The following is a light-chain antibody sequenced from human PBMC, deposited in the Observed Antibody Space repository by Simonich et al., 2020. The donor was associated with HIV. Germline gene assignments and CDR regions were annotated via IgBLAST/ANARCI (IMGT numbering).Light chain of an antibody. Sequence: DIQMTQSPSTLSASVGDRVTITCRASQSISTWLAWYQQKPGKAPKRLIYQESSLESGVPSRFSGSGSGTEFTLTVSSLQPDDFATYYCQQYYSYPWTFGQGTKVEIK. J-gene: IGKJ1*01. CDR1: QSISTW. CDR2: QES. V-gene: IGKV1-5*03. CDR3: QQYYSYPWT.